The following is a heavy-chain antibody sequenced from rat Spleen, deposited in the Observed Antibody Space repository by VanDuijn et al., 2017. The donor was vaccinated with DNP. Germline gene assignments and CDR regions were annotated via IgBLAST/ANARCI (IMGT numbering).Heavy chain of an antibody. CDR2: ISYDGSST. D-gene: IGHD1-2*01. V-gene: IGHV5-29*01. Sequence: EVQLVESDGGLVQPGRSLKLSCAASGFTFSDYYMAWVRQAPTKGLEWVATISYDGSSTYYRDSVKGRFTISRDNAKSTLYLQIDSLRSEDTATYYCARGNSSYIYAYYFDYWGQGVMVTVSS. CDR3: ARGNSSYIYAYYFDY. CDR1: GFTFSDYY. J-gene: IGHJ2*01.